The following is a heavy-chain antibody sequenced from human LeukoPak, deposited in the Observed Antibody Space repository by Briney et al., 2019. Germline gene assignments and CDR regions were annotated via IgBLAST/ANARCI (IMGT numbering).Heavy chain of an antibody. J-gene: IGHJ4*02. CDR2: IYYSGST. CDR1: GGSISSYY. D-gene: IGHD6-13*01. CDR3: ASTPLIAAAGDPFDY. Sequence: PSETLSLTCTVSGGSISSYYWSWIRQPPGKGLEWIGYIYYSGSTNYNPSLKSRVTISVDTSKNQFSLKLSSVTAADTAVYYCASTPLIAAAGDPFDYWGQGTLVTVSS. V-gene: IGHV4-59*12.